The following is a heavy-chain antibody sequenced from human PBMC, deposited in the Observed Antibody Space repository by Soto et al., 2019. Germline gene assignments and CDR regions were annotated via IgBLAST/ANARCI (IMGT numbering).Heavy chain of an antibody. CDR3: AHGGVPAAVPRWGFDY. CDR1: GFTFSSYG. D-gene: IGHD2-2*01. CDR2: IGDSGSST. Sequence: GGSLRLSCAASGFTFSSYGMHWVRQAPGKGLEWVSVIGDSGSSTYYADSVKGRFTISRDNSKNTLYLQMNSLRGEDTAVYYCAHGGVPAAVPRWGFDYWGQGTLVTVSS. V-gene: IGHV3-23*01. J-gene: IGHJ4*02.